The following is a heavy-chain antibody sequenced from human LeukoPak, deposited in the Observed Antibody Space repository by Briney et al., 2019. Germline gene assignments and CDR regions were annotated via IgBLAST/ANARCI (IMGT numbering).Heavy chain of an antibody. V-gene: IGHV1-18*01. CDR2: ISAYNGNT. J-gene: IGHJ2*01. CDR3: ARDLVGYSSPYWYFDL. D-gene: IGHD6-13*01. Sequence: GASVKVSCKASGYTFTSYGIRWVRQAPGQGLEWMGWISAYNGNTNYAQKLQGRVTMTTDTHTSTDYMELRSLRSDDTAVYYCARDLVGYSSPYWYFDLWGRGTLVTVSS. CDR1: GYTFTSYG.